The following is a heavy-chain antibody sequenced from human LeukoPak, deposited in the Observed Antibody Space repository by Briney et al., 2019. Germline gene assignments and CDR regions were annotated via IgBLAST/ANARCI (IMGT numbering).Heavy chain of an antibody. Sequence: NPGGSLRLSCAASGFTFSGSAMHWVRQASGKGLEWVGRIRSKANSYATAYAASVKGRFTISRDDSKNTAHLQMNSLKTEDTAVYYCTRLGNYGDYGPYWYFDLWGRGTLVTVSS. D-gene: IGHD4-17*01. CDR2: IRSKANSYAT. CDR1: GFTFSGSA. J-gene: IGHJ2*01. CDR3: TRLGNYGDYGPYWYFDL. V-gene: IGHV3-73*01.